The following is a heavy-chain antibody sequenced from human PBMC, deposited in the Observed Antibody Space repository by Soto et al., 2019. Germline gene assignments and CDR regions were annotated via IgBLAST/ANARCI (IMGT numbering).Heavy chain of an antibody. CDR1: GGSISSYY. CDR2: IYYSGST. J-gene: IGHJ4*02. V-gene: IGHV4-59*08. D-gene: IGHD6-13*01. CDR3: ARQVRQQLAPSYYFDY. Sequence: PSETLSLTCTVSGGSISSYYWSWIRQPPGKGLEWIGYIYYSGSTNYNPSLKSRVTISVDTSKNQFSLKLSSVTAADTAVYYCARQVRQQLAPSYYFDYWGQGTLVTVSS.